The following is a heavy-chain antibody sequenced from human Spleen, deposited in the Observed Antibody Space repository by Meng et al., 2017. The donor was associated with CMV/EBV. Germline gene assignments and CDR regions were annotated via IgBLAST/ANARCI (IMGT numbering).Heavy chain of an antibody. D-gene: IGHD3-10*01. CDR1: GFTFSSYG. Sequence: LKISCAASGFTFSSYGMHWVRQAPGKGLEWVAVIWYDGSNKYYADSVKGRFTISRDNSKNTLYLQMNSLRAEDTAVYYCAKGGSGSRRYFDYWGQGTLVTVSS. CDR2: IWYDGSNK. CDR3: AKGGSGSRRYFDY. J-gene: IGHJ4*02. V-gene: IGHV3-33*06.